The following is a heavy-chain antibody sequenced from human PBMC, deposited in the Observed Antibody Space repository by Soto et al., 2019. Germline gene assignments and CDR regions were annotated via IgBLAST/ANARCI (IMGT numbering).Heavy chain of an antibody. Sequence: AASVFTFCSEAVGWVRQAPGKRLEWISAISGSGGSTYYADSVRGRFIISRDNSKNRLYLQMHSLRAEDTAVYYCASDLEGASDSYGLNVWGQGTPVNLSS. CDR2: ISGSGGST. CDR1: VFTFCSEA. J-gene: IGHJ6*02. CDR3: ASDLEGASDSYGLNV. V-gene: IGHV3-23*01. D-gene: IGHD1-26*01.